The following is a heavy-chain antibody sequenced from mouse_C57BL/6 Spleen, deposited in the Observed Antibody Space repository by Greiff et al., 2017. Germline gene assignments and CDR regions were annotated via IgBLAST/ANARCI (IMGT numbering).Heavy chain of an antibody. CDR2: IDPSDSYT. J-gene: IGHJ3*01. Sequence: QVQLQQPGAELVRPGPSVKLSCKASGYTFTSYWMHWVKQRPGQGLEWIGVIDPSDSYTNYNQKFKGKATLTVDTSSSTAYMQLSSLTSEDSAVYYCARSDMGDGYYRFAYWGQGTLVTVSA. V-gene: IGHV1-59*01. D-gene: IGHD2-3*01. CDR3: ARSDMGDGYYRFAY. CDR1: GYTFTSYW.